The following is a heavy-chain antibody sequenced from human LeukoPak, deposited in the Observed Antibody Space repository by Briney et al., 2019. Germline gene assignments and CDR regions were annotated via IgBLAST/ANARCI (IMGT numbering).Heavy chain of an antibody. V-gene: IGHV4-34*01. CDR1: GGSFSGYY. CDR2: INHSGST. D-gene: IGHD3-22*01. Sequence: SETLSLTCAVYGGSFSGYYWSWIRQPPGKGLEWIGEINHSGSTNYNPSLKSRVTISVDTSKNQFSLKLSSVTTADTAVYYCARDRRSGSLYYYYYYGMDVWGQGTTVTVSS. CDR3: ARDRRSGSLYYYYYYGMDV. J-gene: IGHJ6*02.